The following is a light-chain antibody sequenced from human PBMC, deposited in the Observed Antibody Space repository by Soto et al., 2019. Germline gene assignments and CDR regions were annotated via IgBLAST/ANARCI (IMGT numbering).Light chain of an antibody. CDR3: QQTYGAPYT. CDR2: AAS. CDR1: QSISTY. Sequence: DIPMTQSPSSLAASVGDRVTITCRASQSISTYVNWYQQIPGRAPRLLIYAASTLESGVPSRFTGSGSGTDFTLTISSLQPEDFASFYCQQTYGAPYTFGQGTKLEIK. J-gene: IGKJ2*01. V-gene: IGKV1-39*01.